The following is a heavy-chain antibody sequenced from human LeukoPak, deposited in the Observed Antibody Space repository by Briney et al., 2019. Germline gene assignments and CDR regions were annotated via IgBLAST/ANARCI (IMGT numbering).Heavy chain of an antibody. D-gene: IGHD2-15*01. V-gene: IGHV5-51*01. CDR1: GYSINNYW. Sequence: GESLKISCKGSGYSINNYWIGWVRQMPGKGLEWMGIIYPADSDIRYSPSFQGQVTISADKSISTAYLQWSSLKASDTAMYYCARQEYCSGGGCYTWFDPWGQGTLVTVSS. CDR2: IYPADSDI. CDR3: ARQEYCSGGGCYTWFDP. J-gene: IGHJ5*02.